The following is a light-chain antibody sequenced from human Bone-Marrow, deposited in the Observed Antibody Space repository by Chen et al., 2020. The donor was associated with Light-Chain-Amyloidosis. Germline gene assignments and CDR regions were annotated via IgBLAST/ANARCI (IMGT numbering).Light chain of an antibody. Sequence: QSARPQPASVSGSPRQSITIPGTGTSRDVGGDNHVSWYQQHPDKAPKLMIYEVTNRPSWVPDRFSGSKSANTASLTIYGLQTEDEADYFCSSYTITNTLVFGSGTRVTVL. V-gene: IGLV2-14*01. CDR1: SRDVGGDNH. J-gene: IGLJ1*01. CDR3: SSYTITNTLV. CDR2: EVT.